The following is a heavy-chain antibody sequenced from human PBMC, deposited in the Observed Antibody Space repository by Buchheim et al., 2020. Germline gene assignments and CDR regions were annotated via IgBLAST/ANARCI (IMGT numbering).Heavy chain of an antibody. D-gene: IGHD6-19*01. V-gene: IGHV3-48*03. Sequence: EVQLVESGGGLVQPGGSLRLSCAASGFTFSSYEMNWVRQAPGKGLEWVSYISSSGSTIYYADSVKGRFTISRDNAKNSLYLQMYSLRAEDTAVYYCASSKRYSSGWYQGAYYFDYWGQGTL. CDR2: ISSSGSTI. J-gene: IGHJ4*02. CDR1: GFTFSSYE. CDR3: ASSKRYSSGWYQGAYYFDY.